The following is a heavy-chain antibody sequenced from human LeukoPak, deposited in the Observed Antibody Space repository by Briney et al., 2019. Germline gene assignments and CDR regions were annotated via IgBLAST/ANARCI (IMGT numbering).Heavy chain of an antibody. V-gene: IGHV4-31*11. CDR1: GGSFSGYY. Sequence: PSETLSLTCAVYGGSFSGYYWSWIRQHPGKGLEWIGYIYFSGSAYYNPSLKSRVTISVDTSRNQFSLKLSSVTAADTAVYYCARAHDILTGYYFFDYWGQGTLVTVSS. J-gene: IGHJ4*02. CDR2: IYFSGSA. D-gene: IGHD3-9*01. CDR3: ARAHDILTGYYFFDY.